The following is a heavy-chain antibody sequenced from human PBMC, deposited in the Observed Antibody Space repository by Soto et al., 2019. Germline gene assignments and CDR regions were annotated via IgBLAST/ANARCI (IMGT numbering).Heavy chain of an antibody. CDR3: ARDQIFGVGIRWFDP. V-gene: IGHV3-7*01. J-gene: IGHJ5*02. Sequence: GESLKISCAAPGFTFSSYWLSWVRQAPGKGLEWVANIKQDGSEKYYVDSVNGRFTISRDNAKNSLYLPMNSLRAEDTAVYYCARDQIFGVGIRWFDPWGQGTLVTVSS. D-gene: IGHD3-3*01. CDR1: GFTFSSYW. CDR2: IKQDGSEK.